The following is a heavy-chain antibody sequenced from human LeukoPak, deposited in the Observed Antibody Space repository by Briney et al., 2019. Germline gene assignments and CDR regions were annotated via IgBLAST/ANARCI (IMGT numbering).Heavy chain of an antibody. J-gene: IGHJ5*02. CDR2: INHSGST. Sequence: SETLSLTCAVYGGSFSGYYWSWIRQPPGKGLEWIGEINHSGSTNYNPSLKSRVTISVDTSKNQFSLKLSSVTAADTAVYYCARAADTAMVVSWFDPWGQGTLVTVSS. D-gene: IGHD5-18*01. V-gene: IGHV4-34*01. CDR1: GGSFSGYY. CDR3: ARAADTAMVVSWFDP.